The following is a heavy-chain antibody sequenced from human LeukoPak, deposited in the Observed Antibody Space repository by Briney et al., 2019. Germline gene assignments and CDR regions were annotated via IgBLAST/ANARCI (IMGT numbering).Heavy chain of an antibody. D-gene: IGHD6-6*01. CDR1: GFTFSRYW. Sequence: GGSLRLSCAASGFTFSRYWMHWVRQAPGKGLMWVSRISPDGSTTLYADSVKGRFTISRDNAKNTLYLQMNSLRAEDTAVYYCAKVLSAARMSKGFDYWGQGTLVTVSS. V-gene: IGHV3-74*03. J-gene: IGHJ4*02. CDR3: AKVLSAARMSKGFDY. CDR2: ISPDGSTT.